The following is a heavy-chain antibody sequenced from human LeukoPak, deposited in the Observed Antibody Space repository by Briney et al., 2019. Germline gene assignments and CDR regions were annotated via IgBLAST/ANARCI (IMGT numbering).Heavy chain of an antibody. Sequence: SETLSLPCAVSAYSISSGYDCGWIRQPPGHGLEWIGNIYHTGNTYYNPSLKSRVTISLDTSKNQFSLKLSSATAADTAVYYCARSNYYYYYMDVWGKGTTVTVSS. V-gene: IGHV4-38-2*01. J-gene: IGHJ6*03. CDR3: ARSNYYYYYMDV. CDR1: AYSISSGYD. CDR2: IYHTGNT.